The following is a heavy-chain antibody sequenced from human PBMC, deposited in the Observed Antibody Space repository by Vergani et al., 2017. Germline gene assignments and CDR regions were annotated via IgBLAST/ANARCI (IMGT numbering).Heavy chain of an antibody. CDR1: GYTFTSYY. CDR2: INPSGGST. V-gene: IGHV1-46*03. J-gene: IGHJ4*02. D-gene: IGHD3-10*01. Sequence: QVQLVQSGAEVKKPGASVKVSCKASGYTFTSYYMHWVRQAPGQGLEWMGIINPSGGSTSYAQKFQGRVTMTRDTSTSTVYMELSSLRSEDTAVYYCAILKMVRGAMASEDYWGQGTLVTVSS. CDR3: AILKMVRGAMASEDY.